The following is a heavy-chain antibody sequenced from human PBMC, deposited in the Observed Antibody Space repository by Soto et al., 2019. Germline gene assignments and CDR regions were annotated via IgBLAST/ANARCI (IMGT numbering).Heavy chain of an antibody. J-gene: IGHJ6*03. CDR3: AKRLTGKDYYYMDV. Sequence: EVQLLESGGGLVQPGGSLRLSCAASGFTFSIYAMNWVRQAPGRGLEWVSAISGSGDSTYYADSVKGRFTISRDNSKNTLYLQMNSLRAEDTAVYYCAKRLTGKDYYYMDVWGEGTTVIVSS. CDR1: GFTFSIYA. D-gene: IGHD1-20*01. CDR2: ISGSGDST. V-gene: IGHV3-23*01.